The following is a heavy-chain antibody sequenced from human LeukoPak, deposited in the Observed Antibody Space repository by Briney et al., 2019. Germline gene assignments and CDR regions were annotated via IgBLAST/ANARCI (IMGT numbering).Heavy chain of an antibody. CDR1: GFTFSSYA. J-gene: IGHJ4*02. Sequence: PGGSLRLSCAASGFTFSSYAMSWVRQALGKGLEWVSAISGSGGSTYYADSVKGRFTISRDNSKNTLYLQMNSLRAEDTAVYYCAEDEPAMGQKPFDYWGQGTLVTVSS. D-gene: IGHD5-18*01. V-gene: IGHV3-23*01. CDR2: ISGSGGST. CDR3: AEDEPAMGQKPFDY.